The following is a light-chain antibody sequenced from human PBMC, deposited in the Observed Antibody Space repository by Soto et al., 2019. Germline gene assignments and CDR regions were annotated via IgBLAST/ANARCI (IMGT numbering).Light chain of an antibody. Sequence: QSALTQPASVSGSPGQSITISCTGTNSDVGGYNFVSWYQQHPGKAPKLMIYDVSNRPSGVSNRFSGSKSGNTASLNIPGLQAEDEADYYCSSYTSSSIPYVFGIGTKVTVL. CDR3: SSYTSSSIPYV. V-gene: IGLV2-14*01. J-gene: IGLJ1*01. CDR2: DVS. CDR1: NSDVGGYNF.